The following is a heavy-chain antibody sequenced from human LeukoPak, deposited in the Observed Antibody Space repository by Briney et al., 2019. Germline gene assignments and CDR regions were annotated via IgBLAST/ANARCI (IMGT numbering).Heavy chain of an antibody. V-gene: IGHV3-21*01. Sequence: PGGSLRLSCAASGLTFSSYSMNWVRQAPGKGLEWVSSISSSSSYIYYADSVKGRFTISRDNAKNTLYLQMNSLRDEDTAVYYCAKGGTTVVDYWGQGTLVTVSS. J-gene: IGHJ4*02. CDR3: AKGGTTVVDY. D-gene: IGHD4-23*01. CDR2: ISSSSSYI. CDR1: GLTFSSYS.